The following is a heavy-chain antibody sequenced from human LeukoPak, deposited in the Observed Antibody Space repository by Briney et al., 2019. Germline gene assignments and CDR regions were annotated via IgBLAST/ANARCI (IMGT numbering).Heavy chain of an antibody. D-gene: IGHD2-2*01. J-gene: IGHJ4*02. CDR3: ARGTRDYSSTSCLYYFDY. CDR2: MNPNSGNT. V-gene: IGHV1-8*03. Sequence: ASVKVSCKASGYTFTSYDINWVRQATGQGLEWMGWMNPNSGNTGYAQKFQGRVTITRNTSISTAYMELSSLRSEDTAVYYCARGTRDYSSTSCLYYFDYWGQGTLVTVSS. CDR1: GYTFTSYD.